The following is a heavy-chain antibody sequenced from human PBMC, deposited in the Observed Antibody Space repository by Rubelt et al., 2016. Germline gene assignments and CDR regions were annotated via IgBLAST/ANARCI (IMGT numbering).Heavy chain of an antibody. D-gene: IGHD3-22*01. V-gene: IGHV1-69*06. CDR1: GGTFSSYA. CDR2: IIPILGTA. J-gene: IGHJ4*02. CDR3: ARVYDSSDTYYFDY. Sequence: QVQLVQSGAEVKKPGSSVKVSCKASGGTFSSYAISWVRQAPGQGLEWMGGIIPILGTANYAQKFQGRVTMTSDTSTGTVSMGLSSLRSEETAVYYCARVYDSSDTYYFDYWGQGTLVTVSS.